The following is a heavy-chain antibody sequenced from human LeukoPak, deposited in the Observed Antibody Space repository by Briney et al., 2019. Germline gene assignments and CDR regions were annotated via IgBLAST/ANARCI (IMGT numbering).Heavy chain of an antibody. CDR1: GGSISSYY. J-gene: IGHJ4*02. D-gene: IGHD3-10*01. CDR3: ARAGLWFGELYSFDY. CDR2: IYYSGST. Sequence: SETLSLTCTVSGGSISSYYWSWIRQPPGKGLEWIGDIYYSGSTNYNPSLKSRVTISVDTSNNQFSLKLSSVTAADTAVYYCARAGLWFGELYSFDYWGQGTLVTVSS. V-gene: IGHV4-59*08.